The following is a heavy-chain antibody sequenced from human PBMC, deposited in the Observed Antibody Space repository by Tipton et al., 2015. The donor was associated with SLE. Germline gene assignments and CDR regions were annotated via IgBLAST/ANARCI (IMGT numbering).Heavy chain of an antibody. D-gene: IGHD5-12*01. CDR1: GVSISSDGFY. CDR3: ARAGEYGDYEATDY. Sequence: TLSLTCTVSGVSISSDGFYWSWIRQHPDKVLEWIGYIYYTGTTQYNPSLKSRLTMSLDTSKNQFSLRLSSVTAADTATYYCARAGEYGDYEATDYWGQGTLVTVPS. CDR2: IYYTGTT. V-gene: IGHV4-31*03. J-gene: IGHJ4*02.